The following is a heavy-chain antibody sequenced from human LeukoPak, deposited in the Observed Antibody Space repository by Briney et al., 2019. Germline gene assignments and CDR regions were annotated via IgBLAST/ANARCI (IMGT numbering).Heavy chain of an antibody. D-gene: IGHD3-22*01. CDR1: GYSINSVYY. Sequence: SETLSLTCTVSGYSINSVYYWSWIRQPPGKGLEWIGYIYYSGSTNYNPSLKSRVTISVDTSKNQFSLKLSSVTAADTAVYYCARDLYYDSSWSLDIWGQGTMVTVSS. CDR2: IYYSGST. CDR3: ARDLYYDSSWSLDI. J-gene: IGHJ3*02. V-gene: IGHV4-59*01.